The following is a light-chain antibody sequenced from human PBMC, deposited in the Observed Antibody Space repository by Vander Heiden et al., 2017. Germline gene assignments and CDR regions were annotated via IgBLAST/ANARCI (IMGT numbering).Light chain of an antibody. CDR3: QSYDTNLSGYWV. CDR2: DNN. Sequence: QSVLTQSPSVSGAPGQRVTISCTGSSSNIGAGYDVHWYQQLPRTAPNLLIYDNNNRPSGVPDRFSGSKSGTSASLAITGLQAEDEADYYCQSYDTNLSGYWVFGGGTKLTVL. V-gene: IGLV1-40*01. CDR1: SSNIGAGYD. J-gene: IGLJ3*02.